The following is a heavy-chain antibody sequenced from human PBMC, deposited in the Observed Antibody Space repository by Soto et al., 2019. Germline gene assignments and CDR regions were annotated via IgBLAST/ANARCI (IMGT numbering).Heavy chain of an antibody. D-gene: IGHD3-16*01. CDR3: VMVDNYVTPTPQDV. V-gene: IGHV1-18*01. CDR2: ISPYTGNT. Sequence: ALVKVSCKASGYIFVNYGIAWVRQAPRQGLEWMGWISPYTGNTHSASKVQGRLTMTTDTSTSTAYMDLGSLTSDDTAVYYCVMVDNYVTPTPQDVWGQGTTVTVSS. CDR1: GYIFVNYG. J-gene: IGHJ6*02.